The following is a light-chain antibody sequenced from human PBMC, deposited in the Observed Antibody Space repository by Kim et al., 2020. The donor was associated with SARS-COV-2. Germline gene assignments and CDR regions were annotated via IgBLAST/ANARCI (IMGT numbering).Light chain of an antibody. Sequence: EIVLTQSPGTLSLSPGERATLSCRASQSVSNKYLAWYQQKLGQAPRLLIYGASNRATGIPDRFSGSVSGTDFTLTISRLEPEDSAVYYCQQYGSSPQLTFGQGTKVDIK. CDR1: QSVSNKY. CDR2: GAS. CDR3: QQYGSSPQLT. V-gene: IGKV3-20*01. J-gene: IGKJ1*01.